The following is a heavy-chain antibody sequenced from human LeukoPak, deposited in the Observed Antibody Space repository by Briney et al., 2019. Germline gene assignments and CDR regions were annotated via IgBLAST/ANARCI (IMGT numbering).Heavy chain of an antibody. V-gene: IGHV4-39*01. CDR3: ARRVGPNHYYYYMDV. J-gene: IGHJ6*03. CDR2: IYYSGST. Sequence: SETLSLTCTVSGGFISSSSYYWGWIRQPPGKGLEWIGSIYYSGSTYYNPSLKSRVTISVDTSKNQFSLKLSSVTAADTAVYYCARRVGPNHYYYYMDVWGKGTTVTVSS. D-gene: IGHD1-26*01. CDR1: GGFISSSSYY.